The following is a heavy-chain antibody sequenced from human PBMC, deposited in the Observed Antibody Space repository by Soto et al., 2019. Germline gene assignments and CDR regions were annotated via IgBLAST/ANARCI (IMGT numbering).Heavy chain of an antibody. J-gene: IGHJ6*02. Sequence: GGSLRLSCAASGFTFSSYAMHWFRQAPGKGLEWVAVISYDGSNKYYADSVKGRFTISRDNAKNSLYLQMNSLRDEDTAVYYCAVPEQLAYMDVWGQGTTVTVSS. CDR3: AVPEQLAYMDV. V-gene: IGHV3-30-3*01. CDR2: ISYDGSNK. CDR1: GFTFSSYA. D-gene: IGHD6-6*01.